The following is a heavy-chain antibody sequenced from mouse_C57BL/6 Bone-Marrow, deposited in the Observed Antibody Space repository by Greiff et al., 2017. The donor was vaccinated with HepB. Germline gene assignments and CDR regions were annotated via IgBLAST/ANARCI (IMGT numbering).Heavy chain of an antibody. CDR1: GYTFTDYE. CDR3: TRGMNF. J-gene: IGHJ2*01. CDR2: IDPETGGT. V-gene: IGHV1-15*01. Sequence: QVQLKESGAELVRPGASVTLSCKASGYTFTDYEMHWVKQTPVHGLEWIGAIDPETGGTAYNQKFKGKAILTADKSSSTAYMELRSLTSEDSAVYYCTRGMNFGGQGTTLTVSS.